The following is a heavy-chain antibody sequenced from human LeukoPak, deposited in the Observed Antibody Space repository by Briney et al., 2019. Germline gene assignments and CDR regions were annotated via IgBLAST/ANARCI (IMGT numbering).Heavy chain of an antibody. Sequence: GGSLRLSCAASGFAFRTYAMSWVRQAPGKGLEGVSAISGSGDKTFYAESVRGRFTISRDNSKNTLYLQMNSLRAEDTAVYYCAKDRDALGCCSSTSCSGSGFDPWGQGTLVTVSS. J-gene: IGHJ5*02. CDR3: AKDRDALGCCSSTSCSGSGFDP. CDR2: ISGSGDKT. CDR1: GFAFRTYA. V-gene: IGHV3-23*01. D-gene: IGHD2-2*01.